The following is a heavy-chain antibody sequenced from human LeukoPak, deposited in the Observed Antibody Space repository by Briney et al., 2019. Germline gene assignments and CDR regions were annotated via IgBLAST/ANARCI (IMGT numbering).Heavy chain of an antibody. V-gene: IGHV1-2*02. J-gene: IGHJ4*02. CDR2: FNPNTGDT. CDR3: ASYPSSSPPFDY. CDR1: GYTFTGYY. D-gene: IGHD6-6*01. Sequence: ASVKVSCKASGYTFTGYYMHWVRQAPGQGFEWMGWFNPNTGDTNYAQKFQGRVTMTRDTTISAAFMELTRLTSDDTAVYYCASYPSSSPPFDYWGQGTLVTVSS.